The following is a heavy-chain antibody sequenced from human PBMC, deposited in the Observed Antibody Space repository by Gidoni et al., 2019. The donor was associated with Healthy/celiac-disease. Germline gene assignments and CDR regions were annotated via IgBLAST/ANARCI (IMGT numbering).Heavy chain of an antibody. CDR3: AKDGDDCSGGSCYPPEYFQH. CDR2: ISGSGVST. J-gene: IGHJ1*01. D-gene: IGHD2-15*01. CDR1: GFTFSSYA. V-gene: IGHV3-23*01. Sequence: EVQLLESGGGLVQPGGSLSISCSASGFTFSSYAMSWVREAPGKGLEWVSAISGSGVSTYYADSVKGRFTISRDNSKNMLYLQMNSLRAEDTAVYYCAKDGDDCSGGSCYPPEYFQHWGQGTLVTVSS.